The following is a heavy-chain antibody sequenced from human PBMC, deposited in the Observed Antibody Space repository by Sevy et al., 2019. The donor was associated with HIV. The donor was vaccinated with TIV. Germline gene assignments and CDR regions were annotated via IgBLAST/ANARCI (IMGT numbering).Heavy chain of an antibody. J-gene: IGHJ4*02. V-gene: IGHV3-74*01. CDR2: INSDGSST. CDR1: GFTFSSYW. Sequence: GGSLRLSCAASGFTFSSYWMHWVRQAPGKGLVWVSRINSDGSSTSYADSVKGRFTISRDNAKNTLYLQRNSLRAEDTAVYHCARVPPYYYDSSGYYYLDYWGQGTLVTVSS. D-gene: IGHD3-22*01. CDR3: ARVPPYYYDSSGYYYLDY.